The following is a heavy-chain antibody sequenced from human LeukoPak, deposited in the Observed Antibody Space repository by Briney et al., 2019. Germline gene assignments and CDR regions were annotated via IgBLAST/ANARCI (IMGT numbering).Heavy chain of an antibody. CDR3: ARAEPSCNSTSCYIAYFDY. CDR2: IYSGGST. CDR1: GFTVSSNY. D-gene: IGHD2-2*02. J-gene: IGHJ4*02. Sequence: PGGSLRLSCAASGFTVSSNYMSWVRQAPGKGLEWVSVIYSGGSTYYADSVKGRFTISRDNSKNTLYLQMNSLRAEDTAVYYCARAEPSCNSTSCYIAYFDYWGQGTLVTVSS. V-gene: IGHV3-66*02.